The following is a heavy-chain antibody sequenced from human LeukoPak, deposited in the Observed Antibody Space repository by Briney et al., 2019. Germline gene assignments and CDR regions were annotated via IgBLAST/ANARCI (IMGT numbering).Heavy chain of an antibody. Sequence: SETLSLTCTVSGASIRSGDYYWSWIRQPPGKGLEWIGYIYDSGSTYYNPSLKSRITISVDTSENRFSLKLSSVTATDTAVYYCARDPDCSSTSCYTAPYNWFDPWGQGTLVTVSS. CDR2: IYDSGST. J-gene: IGHJ5*02. V-gene: IGHV4-30-4*01. D-gene: IGHD2-2*02. CDR3: ARDPDCSSTSCYTAPYNWFDP. CDR1: GASIRSGDYY.